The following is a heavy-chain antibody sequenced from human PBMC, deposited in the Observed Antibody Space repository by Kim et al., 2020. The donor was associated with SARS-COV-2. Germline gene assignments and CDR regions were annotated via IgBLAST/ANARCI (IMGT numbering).Heavy chain of an antibody. V-gene: IGHV3-48*02. J-gene: IGHJ6*02. CDR1: GFIFSTYS. Sequence: GGSLRLSCAASGFIFSTYSMNWVRQAPGRGLEWVSHISNSGKTIYYADSVKGRFTISRDSAKNSLFLQMNSLRDEDTAVYYCARVGFCSGGAYHPDPNYYFGMDVWGQGTTVTVSS. CDR2: ISNSGKTI. D-gene: IGHD2-15*01. CDR3: ARVGFCSGGAYHPDPNYYFGMDV.